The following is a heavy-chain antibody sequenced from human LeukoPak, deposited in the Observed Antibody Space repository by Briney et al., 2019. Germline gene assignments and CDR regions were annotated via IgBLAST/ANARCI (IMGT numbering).Heavy chain of an antibody. V-gene: IGHV3-48*03. CDR2: ISSSGSTI. CDR1: GFTFSSYE. Sequence: PGGSLRLSCAASGFTFSSYEMNWVRQAPGKGLEWVSYISSSGSTIYYADSVKGRFTISRDNAKNSLYLQMNSLRAEDTAFYYCANEADRIIQHWGQGTLVTVSS. D-gene: IGHD1-1*01. J-gene: IGHJ1*01. CDR3: ANEADRIIQH.